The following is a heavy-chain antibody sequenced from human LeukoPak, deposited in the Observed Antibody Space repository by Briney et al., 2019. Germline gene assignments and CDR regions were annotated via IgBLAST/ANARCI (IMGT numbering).Heavy chain of an antibody. CDR2: INWNGGT. D-gene: IGHD3-22*01. CDR1: GFTFDDYG. V-gene: IGHV3-20*04. Sequence: GGSLRLSCAASGFTFDDYGMSWVRQAPGKGLEWVSGINWNGGTGYADSVKGRFTISRDNAKNSLYLQMNSLRAEDTALYYCARDEYYYDSSGYSVDYWGQGTLVTVSS. J-gene: IGHJ4*02. CDR3: ARDEYYYDSSGYSVDY.